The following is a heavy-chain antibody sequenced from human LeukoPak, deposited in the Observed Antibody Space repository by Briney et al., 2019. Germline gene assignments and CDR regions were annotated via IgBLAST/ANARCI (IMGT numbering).Heavy chain of an antibody. D-gene: IGHD6-19*01. Sequence: GRSLRLSCAPSGLILTIYGMHWVSQAPGKWLEWVAVVSPDGSVQYYADSVKGRFTISRDNSKNTLSLQMNTLRVEDTAVYYCAKEPLMDSSGWYFDDWGQGTLVTVSS. CDR1: GLILTIYG. CDR3: AKEPLMDSSGWYFDD. J-gene: IGHJ4*02. V-gene: IGHV3-30*18. CDR2: VSPDGSVQ.